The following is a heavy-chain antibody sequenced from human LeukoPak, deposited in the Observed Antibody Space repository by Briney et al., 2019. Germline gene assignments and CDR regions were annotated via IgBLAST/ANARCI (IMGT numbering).Heavy chain of an antibody. J-gene: IGHJ4*02. CDR2: IYYSGST. CDR1: GGSISSSSYY. V-gene: IGHV4-39*07. Sequence: PSETLSLTCTVSGGSISSSSYYWGWIRQPPGKGLEWIGSIYYSGSTYYNPSLKSRVTISVDTSKNQFSLKLSSVTAADTGVYYCARDPYGYSSSWFFDYWGQGTLVTVSS. D-gene: IGHD6-13*01. CDR3: ARDPYGYSSSWFFDY.